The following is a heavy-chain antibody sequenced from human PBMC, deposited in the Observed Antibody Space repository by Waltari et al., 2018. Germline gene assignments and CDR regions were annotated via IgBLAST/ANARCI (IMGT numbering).Heavy chain of an antibody. Sequence: EVQLLESGGGLVQPGGSLRLSCAAYGFLFSNYAMSWVRQGPGKGLEWVSSISGDASMKQYADSMKGRFSLSRDNSKNILYLEINSLRPEDTAVYYCAKEERERLVPFDYWGQGTLVTVSS. CDR2: ISGDASMK. CDR1: GFLFSNYA. D-gene: IGHD6-6*01. V-gene: IGHV3-23*01. CDR3: AKEERERLVPFDY. J-gene: IGHJ4*02.